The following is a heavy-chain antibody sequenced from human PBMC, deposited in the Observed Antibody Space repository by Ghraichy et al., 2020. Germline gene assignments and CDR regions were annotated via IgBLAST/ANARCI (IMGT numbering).Heavy chain of an antibody. V-gene: IGHV3-23*01. Sequence: GGSLRLSCAASGFTFRNYAMTWVRQAPGKGLEWVSAISGSGGSTYYPDSVKGRFTISRDNSKNMFYLQMNSLRADDTAVYYCAKVGSYGGTYYRNAFDIWGQGTMVTVSS. CDR2: ISGSGGST. CDR1: GFTFRNYA. D-gene: IGHD1-26*01. CDR3: AKVGSYGGTYYRNAFDI. J-gene: IGHJ3*02.